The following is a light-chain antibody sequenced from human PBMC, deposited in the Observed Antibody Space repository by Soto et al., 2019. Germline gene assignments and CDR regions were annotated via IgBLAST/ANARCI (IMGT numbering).Light chain of an antibody. CDR1: QNVSSSY. Sequence: PGERVTASCSASQNVSSSYLAWYQQKPGQPPRLLIYGTSSRATGIPDRFSGSGSGTAFTLTISRLDPEDFAVYYCQQYGGSPITFGQGRRLEIK. CDR2: GTS. V-gene: IGKV3-20*01. J-gene: IGKJ5*01. CDR3: QQYGGSPIT.